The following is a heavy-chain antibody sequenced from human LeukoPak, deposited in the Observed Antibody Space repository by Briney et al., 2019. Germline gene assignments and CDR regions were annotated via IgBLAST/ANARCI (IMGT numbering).Heavy chain of an antibody. J-gene: IGHJ4*02. CDR1: GYTFTSYG. D-gene: IGHD3-22*01. CDR2: MSAYNGNT. V-gene: IGHV1-18*01. Sequence: ASVKVSCKASGYTFTSYGISWVRQAPGQGLEWMGWMSAYNGNTNYAQKLQGRVTMTTDTSTSTAYMELRSLRSDDTAVYYCARVNYYDSSGHLDYWGQGTLVTVSS. CDR3: ARVNYYDSSGHLDY.